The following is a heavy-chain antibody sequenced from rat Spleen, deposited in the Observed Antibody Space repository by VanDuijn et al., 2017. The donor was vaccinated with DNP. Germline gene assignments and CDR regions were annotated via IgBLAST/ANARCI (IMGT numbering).Heavy chain of an antibody. Sequence: EVQLVESGGGLVQPGRSLKLSCEASGFTFSDYNMAWVRQAPKKGLEWVATISYDGTVTYYRDSVKGRFTISRDNAKSSLYLQMDSLRSEDTATYYCAIWGIGTISNPLDYWGQGVMVTVYS. V-gene: IGHV5-7*01. D-gene: IGHD1-5*01. CDR3: AIWGIGTISNPLDY. CDR1: GFTFSDYN. J-gene: IGHJ2*01. CDR2: ISYDGTVT.